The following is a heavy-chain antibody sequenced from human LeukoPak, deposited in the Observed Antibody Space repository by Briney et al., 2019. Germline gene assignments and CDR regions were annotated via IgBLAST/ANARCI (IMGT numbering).Heavy chain of an antibody. CDR2: ISGSGGST. Sequence: GGSLRLSCAASGFTFSSYAMSWVRQAPGKGLEWVSAISGSGGSTYYADSVKGRFTISRDNSKNTLYLQMKSLRAEDTAVYYCAKDGPAVAGLYWYFDVWGRGTLVTVSS. D-gene: IGHD6-13*01. J-gene: IGHJ2*01. V-gene: IGHV3-23*01. CDR1: GFTFSSYA. CDR3: AKDGPAVAGLYWYFDV.